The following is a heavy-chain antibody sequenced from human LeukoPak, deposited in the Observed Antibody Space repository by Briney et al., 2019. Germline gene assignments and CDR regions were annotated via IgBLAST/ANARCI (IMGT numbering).Heavy chain of an antibody. CDR2: IKPDGSEK. J-gene: IGHJ6*03. Sequence: PGGSLRLSCAASGFTFSDYWMTWVRQAPGKGLEWVANIKPDGSEKYYVDSVKGRFTISRDNAKNSLYLQMNSLRAEDTAVYYCARVNSHNVLRFLEWPQWGHYYYYMDVWGKGTTVTVSS. CDR3: ARVNSHNVLRFLEWPQWGHYYYYMDV. CDR1: GFTFSDYW. D-gene: IGHD3-3*01. V-gene: IGHV3-7*01.